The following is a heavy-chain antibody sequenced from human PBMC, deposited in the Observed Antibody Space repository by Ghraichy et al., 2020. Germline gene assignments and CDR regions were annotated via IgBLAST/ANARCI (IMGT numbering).Heavy chain of an antibody. CDR2: IYYSGST. Sequence: GSLSLTCTVSGGSISSSSYYWGWIRQPPGKGLEWIGSIYYSGSTYYNPSLKSRVTISVDTSKNQFSLKLSSVTAADTAVYYCARLLGQQLVRSVGYWGQGTLVTVSS. CDR3: ARLLGQQLVRSVGY. D-gene: IGHD6-13*01. CDR1: GGSISSSSYY. J-gene: IGHJ4*02. V-gene: IGHV4-39*07.